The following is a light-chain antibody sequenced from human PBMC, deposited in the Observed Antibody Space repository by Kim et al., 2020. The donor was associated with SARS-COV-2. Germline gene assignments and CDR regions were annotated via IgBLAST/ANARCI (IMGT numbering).Light chain of an antibody. CDR2: GAS. J-gene: IGKJ2*03. CDR1: RSVSAN. V-gene: IGKV3-15*01. Sequence: LSVSPGERATISCRASRSVSANLAWYQHRPGQGPRLLIFGASTRTIGVPDRFSGRGSGTEFTLTISSLESEDFAVYFCQQYDNGYSFGQGTKLEI. CDR3: QQYDNGYS.